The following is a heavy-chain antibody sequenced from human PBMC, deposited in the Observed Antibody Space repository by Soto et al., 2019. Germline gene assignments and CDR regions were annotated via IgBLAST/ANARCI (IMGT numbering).Heavy chain of an antibody. D-gene: IGHD3-3*01. Sequence: SETLSLTCTVSGGSISSGGYYWSWIRQHPGKGLEWIGYIYYSGSTYYNPSLKSRVTISVDTSKSQFSLKLSSVTAADTAVYYCARDRYDFWSVDYYGMDVWGQGTTVTVSS. CDR1: GGSISSGGYY. V-gene: IGHV4-31*03. CDR2: IYYSGST. J-gene: IGHJ6*02. CDR3: ARDRYDFWSVDYYGMDV.